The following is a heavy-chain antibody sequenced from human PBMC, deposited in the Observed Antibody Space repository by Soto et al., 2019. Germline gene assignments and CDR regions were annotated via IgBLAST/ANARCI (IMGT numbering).Heavy chain of an antibody. Sequence: SETLSLTCTVSDGSISSYYWSWLRQPPGKGLEWIGYIYDTGSTVYNPSLKSRVTISVDTSKNQFSLKLSSVTAADTAVYYCARDLGVGAYRGGMDVWGQGTTVTVSS. J-gene: IGHJ6*02. CDR2: IYDTGST. CDR1: DGSISSYY. D-gene: IGHD1-26*01. CDR3: ARDLGVGAYRGGMDV. V-gene: IGHV4-59*01.